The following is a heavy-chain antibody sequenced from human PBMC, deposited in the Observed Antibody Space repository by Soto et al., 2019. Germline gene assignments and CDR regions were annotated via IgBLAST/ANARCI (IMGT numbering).Heavy chain of an antibody. Sequence: QVQLQESGPGLVKPSQTLSLTCTVSGGSISSGDYYWSWIRQPPGKGLEWMGYIYYSGSTYYNPSLKSRVTISVDTSKNQFSLKLSSVTAADTAVYYCARVLRYNWNYGSYYFDYWGQGTLVTVSS. CDR3: ARVLRYNWNYGSYYFDY. CDR2: IYYSGST. V-gene: IGHV4-30-4*01. J-gene: IGHJ4*02. CDR1: GGSISSGDYY. D-gene: IGHD1-7*01.